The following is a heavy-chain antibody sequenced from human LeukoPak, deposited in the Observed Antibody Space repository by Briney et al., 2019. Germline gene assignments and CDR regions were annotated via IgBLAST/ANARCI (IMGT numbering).Heavy chain of an antibody. CDR1: GFTFSSYT. Sequence: GGSLRLSCAAYGFTFSSYTMSWVRQAPGKGLEWVSTITTSDGNTYYADSVKGRFTVSRDNSKNTLFLQMNSLRAEDTAVYYCAKDGGLWVSAHWGDSWGRGTLVTVSS. V-gene: IGHV3-23*01. J-gene: IGHJ4*02. D-gene: IGHD7-27*01. CDR2: ITTSDGNT. CDR3: AKDGGLWVSAHWGDS.